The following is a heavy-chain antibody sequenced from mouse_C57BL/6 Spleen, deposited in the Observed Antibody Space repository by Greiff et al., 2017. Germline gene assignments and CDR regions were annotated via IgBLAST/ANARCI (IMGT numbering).Heavy chain of an antibody. CDR2: INPGSGST. CDR3: AVVAAEWALDY. D-gene: IGHD1-1*01. V-gene: IGHV1-55*01. CDR1: GYTFTSYW. J-gene: IGHJ2*01. Sequence: QVQLQQSGAELVKPGASLTMSCTASGYTFTSYWLTWMQQRPGQGLEWIGDINPGSGSTNYPETFKSKATMTVDTTSRSSYMQHSGLTAEDSAVYCGAVVAAEWALDYWGQGTTLTVSS.